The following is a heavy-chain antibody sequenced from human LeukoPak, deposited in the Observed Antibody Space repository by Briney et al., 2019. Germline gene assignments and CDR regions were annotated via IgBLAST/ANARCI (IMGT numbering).Heavy chain of an antibody. CDR3: AKQDHYDFWSGYQHFDY. V-gene: IGHV3-23*01. J-gene: IGHJ4*02. CDR2: ISDSGGST. Sequence: GGSLRLSCAASGFTFSSYAMSWVRQAPGKGLEWVSAISDSGGSTYYADSVKGRFTISRDNSKNTLYLQMNSLRAEDTAVYYCAKQDHYDFWSGYQHFDYWGQGTLVTVSS. D-gene: IGHD3-3*01. CDR1: GFTFSSYA.